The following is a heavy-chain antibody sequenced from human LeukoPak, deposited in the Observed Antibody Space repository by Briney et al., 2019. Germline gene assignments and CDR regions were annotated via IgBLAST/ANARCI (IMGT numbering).Heavy chain of an antibody. D-gene: IGHD1/OR15-1a*01. CDR3: AKQESRRAFDY. Sequence: SETLSLTCTVSGGSISSYYWSWIRQPPGKGLGWIGYIYTSGSTNYNPSLKSRVTISVDTSKNQFSLKLSSVTAADTAVYYCAKQESRRAFDYWGQGTLVTVSS. V-gene: IGHV4-4*09. CDR2: IYTSGST. CDR1: GGSISSYY. J-gene: IGHJ4*02.